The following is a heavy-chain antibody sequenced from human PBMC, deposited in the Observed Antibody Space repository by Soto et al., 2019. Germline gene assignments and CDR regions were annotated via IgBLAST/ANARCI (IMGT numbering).Heavy chain of an antibody. Sequence: PGGSLRLSCAASGFTFSTYWMSWVRQAPGKGLEWVANINQDGSERYYVDSVKGRFTISRDNAKNSLFLQLNSLRAGDTAVYYCARDNDGAQFASSYNDLWGQG. CDR3: ARDNDGAQFASSYNDL. CDR1: GFTFSTYW. CDR2: INQDGSER. J-gene: IGHJ5*02. V-gene: IGHV3-7*01. D-gene: IGHD6-6*01.